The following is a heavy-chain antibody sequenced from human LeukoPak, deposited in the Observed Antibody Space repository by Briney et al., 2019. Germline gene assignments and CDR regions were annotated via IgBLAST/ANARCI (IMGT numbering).Heavy chain of an antibody. CDR2: LI. D-gene: IGHD1-26*01. Sequence: PGGSLRLSCVASGFKFNDYAMHWVRQAPGKGLEWVSGLIGYADSVRGRFIISRDNAKNSLYFEMNSLRPEDSALYYCAKETKVGENLYYFDYWGRGTLVTVSS. J-gene: IGHJ4*02. CDR1: GFKFNDYA. V-gene: IGHV3-9*01. CDR3: AKETKVGENLYYFDY.